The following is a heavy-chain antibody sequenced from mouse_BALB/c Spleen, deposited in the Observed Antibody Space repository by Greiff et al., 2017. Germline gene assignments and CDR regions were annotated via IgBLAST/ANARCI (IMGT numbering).Heavy chain of an antibody. CDR1: GFTFTDYY. Sequence: EVKLMESGGGLVQPGGSLRLSCATSGFTFTDYYMSWVRQPPGKALEWLGFIRNKANGYTTEYSASVKGRFTISRDNSQSILYLQMNTLRAEDSATYYCARDRDYGNHWFAYWGQGTLVTVSA. V-gene: IGHV7-3*02. J-gene: IGHJ3*01. D-gene: IGHD2-1*01. CDR3: ARDRDYGNHWFAY. CDR2: IRNKANGYTT.